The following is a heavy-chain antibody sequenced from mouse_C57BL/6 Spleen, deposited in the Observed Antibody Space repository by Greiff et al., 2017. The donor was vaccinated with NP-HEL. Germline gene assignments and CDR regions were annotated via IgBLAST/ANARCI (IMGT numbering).Heavy chain of an antibody. CDR1: GSPFPSSS. J-gene: IGHJ2*01. CDR2: INTNNCGT. D-gene: IGHD1-1*01. V-gene: IGHV1-26*01. CDR3: ARSPYYGADY. Sequence: EVQLQQSGPELVKPGASVKRAGKDSGSPFPSSSLPWVPPLPFTILYFILSINTNNCGTSYNQKFKGKATLTVDKSSSTAYMELRSLTSEDSAVYYCARSPYYGADYWGQGTTLTVSS.